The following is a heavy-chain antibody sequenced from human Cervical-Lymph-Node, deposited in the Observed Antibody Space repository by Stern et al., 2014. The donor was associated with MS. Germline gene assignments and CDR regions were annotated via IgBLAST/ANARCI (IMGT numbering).Heavy chain of an antibody. CDR1: GFTFNNSA. V-gene: IGHV1-58*01. Sequence: QLVQSGPEVRKPGTSVKVSCTASGFTFNNSAVQWVRQARGQRLERIGWIVVGSGNTTYAQQFQERVTISRDMSTNTASMALSSLRSEDTAVYYCASGILGATPLFAHWGQGSLVTVSS. CDR3: ASGILGATPLFAH. CDR2: IVVGSGNT. D-gene: IGHD1-26*01. J-gene: IGHJ4*02.